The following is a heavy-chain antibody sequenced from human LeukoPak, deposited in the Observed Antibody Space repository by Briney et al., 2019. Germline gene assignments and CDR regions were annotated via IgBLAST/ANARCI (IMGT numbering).Heavy chain of an antibody. Sequence: GGSLRLSCAASGFTFRNYSMNWVRQAPGKGLEWVSYISSTSSTIYYADSVKGRFTISRDNANNSLCLQTNSLRDEDTAVYYCARTRLNDYWGQGTPVTVSS. CDR3: ARTRLNDY. V-gene: IGHV3-48*02. CDR1: GFTFRNYS. CDR2: ISSTSSTI. J-gene: IGHJ4*02.